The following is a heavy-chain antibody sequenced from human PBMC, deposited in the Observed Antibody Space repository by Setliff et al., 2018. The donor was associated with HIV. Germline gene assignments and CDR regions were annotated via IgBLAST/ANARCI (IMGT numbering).Heavy chain of an antibody. CDR3: AQAQTSVSGSYYQYLQH. D-gene: IGHD3-10*01. CDR2: LSGSGGST. Sequence: GGSLRLSCAASELTFSNYAMTWVRQAPGKGLEWVSRLSGSGGSTYYADSVKGRFTISRDNSKNTLYLRMNSLRAEDTAVYYCAQAQTSVSGSYYQYLQHWGQGTLVTVSS. J-gene: IGHJ1*01. V-gene: IGHV3-23*01. CDR1: ELTFSNYA.